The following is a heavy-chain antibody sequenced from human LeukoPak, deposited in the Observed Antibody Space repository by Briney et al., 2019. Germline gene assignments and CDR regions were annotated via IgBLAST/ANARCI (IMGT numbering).Heavy chain of an antibody. CDR1: GYSLSDLS. CDR2: FDSENNKM. V-gene: IGHV1-24*01. D-gene: IGHD6-19*01. CDR3: KDRVYRSSGRSWGFFDY. J-gene: IGHJ4*02. Sequence: ASVKVSFKISGYSLSDLSIHCVREAPGEGLEWMGGFDSENNKMVYSQKFQGRGTMTEDTSADTAYMDLTSLRSEDTDVYFAKDRVYRSSGRSWGFFDYWGQGTMVIVSS.